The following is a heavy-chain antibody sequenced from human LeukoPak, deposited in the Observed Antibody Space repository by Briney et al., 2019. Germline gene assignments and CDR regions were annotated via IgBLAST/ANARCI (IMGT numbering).Heavy chain of an antibody. D-gene: IGHD1/OR15-1a*01. CDR1: GGSFSGYY. V-gene: IGHV4-34*01. J-gene: IGHJ5*02. CDR3: ARGTSTNKNWFDP. CDR2: INHSGST. Sequence: SETLSLTCAVYGGSFSGYYWSWIRQPPGEGLEWIGEINHSGSTNYNPSLKSRVTISVDTSKNQFSLKLSSVTAADTAVYYCARGTSTNKNWFDPWGQGTLVTVSS.